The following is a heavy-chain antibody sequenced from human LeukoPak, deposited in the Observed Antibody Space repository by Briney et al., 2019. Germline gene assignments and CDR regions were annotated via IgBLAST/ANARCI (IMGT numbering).Heavy chain of an antibody. CDR3: VTGFTTMAVDYFDY. CDR1: GKTLSDLS. Sequence: ASVKVSCKVSGKTLSDLSIHWLRQPPGKGLEWLGGSDPEDGERIYAQMFQGRVTMTEDTSTDTAYMELSSLRSEDTAVYYRVTGFTTMAVDYFDYWGQGTLDTVSP. V-gene: IGHV1-24*01. CDR2: SDPEDGER. J-gene: IGHJ4*02. D-gene: IGHD5-18*01.